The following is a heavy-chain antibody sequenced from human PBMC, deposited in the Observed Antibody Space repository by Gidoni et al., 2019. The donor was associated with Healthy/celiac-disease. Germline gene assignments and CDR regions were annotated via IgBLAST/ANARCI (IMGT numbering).Heavy chain of an antibody. CDR2: ISSNGGST. J-gene: IGHJ4*02. CDR3: ARAAGAGDTYYFDY. Sequence: EVQLVESGEGLVQPGGSLRLSCAASGFTFSSYAMHWVRQAPGKGLEYVSAISSNGGSTYYADSVKGRFTISRDNSKSTLYLQMGSLRAEDMAVYYCARAAGAGDTYYFDYWGRGTLVTVSS. D-gene: IGHD6-13*01. V-gene: IGHV3-64*02. CDR1: GFTFSSYA.